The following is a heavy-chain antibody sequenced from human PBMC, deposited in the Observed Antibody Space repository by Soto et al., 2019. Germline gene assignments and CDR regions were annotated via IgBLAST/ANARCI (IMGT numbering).Heavy chain of an antibody. D-gene: IGHD2-15*01. CDR2: ISSNGGPT. CDR1: GFTFSSYA. Sequence: SLRLSCSASGFTFSSYAMHWVRQAPGKGLQYVSSISSNGGPTYYTDSVKGRFTISRDNSKNTLYLQMNSLRAEDTAVYYCVKDRWIDYWGKGTLVSVSS. J-gene: IGHJ4*02. V-gene: IGHV3-64D*06. CDR3: VKDRWIDY.